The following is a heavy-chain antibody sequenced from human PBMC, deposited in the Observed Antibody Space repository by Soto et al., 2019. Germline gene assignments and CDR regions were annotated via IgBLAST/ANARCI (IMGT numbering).Heavy chain of an antibody. CDR3: ARGGSSSSGPTYDAFDI. Sequence: GGSLRLSCAASGFTVSSNYMSWVRQAPGKGLEWVSVIYSGGSTYYADSVKGRFTISRDNSKNTLYLQMNSLRAEDTAVYYCARGGSSSSGPTYDAFDIWGQGTMVTVSS. J-gene: IGHJ3*02. CDR1: GFTVSSNY. V-gene: IGHV3-66*01. D-gene: IGHD6-19*01. CDR2: IYSGGST.